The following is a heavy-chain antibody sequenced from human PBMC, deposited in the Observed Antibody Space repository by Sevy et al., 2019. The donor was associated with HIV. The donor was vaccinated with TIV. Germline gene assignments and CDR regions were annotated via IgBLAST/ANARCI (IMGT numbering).Heavy chain of an antibody. CDR2: INPNSGGT. D-gene: IGHD6-19*01. V-gene: IGHV1-2*02. CDR3: ARVIVKRSSSGWYVGWFDP. CDR1: GYTFTGYY. J-gene: IGHJ5*02. Sequence: PSVKVSCKASGYTFTGYYMHWVRQAPGQGLEWMGWINPNSGGTNYAQKFQGRVTMTRDTSISTAYMELSRLRSDDTAVYYCARVIVKRSSSGWYVGWFDPWGQGTLVTVSS.